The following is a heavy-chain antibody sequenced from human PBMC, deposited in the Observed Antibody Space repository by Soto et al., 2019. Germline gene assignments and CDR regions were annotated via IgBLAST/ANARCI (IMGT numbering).Heavy chain of an antibody. CDR1: GGSISSYF. CDR3: ARHGLPSYFSDFMDF. V-gene: IGHV4-59*08. CDR2: ISYSGST. J-gene: IGHJ6*03. Sequence: PSETLSLTCTVSGGSISSYFWTWIRQPPGEGLEWIGYISYSGSTNYNPSLKSRVTISVDTSKNQFSLKLSSVTAADTAVYYCARHGLPSYFSDFMDFWGKGTTVTVSS. D-gene: IGHD3-10*01.